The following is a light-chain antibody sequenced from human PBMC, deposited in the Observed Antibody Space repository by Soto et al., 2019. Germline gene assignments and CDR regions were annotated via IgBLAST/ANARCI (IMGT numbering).Light chain of an antibody. Sequence: DIQMTQSPSSLSASVGDRVTITCRASQSSNSHLNWYQQRPGKAPNLLIYAASSLPIGVPPRFSGRESGTDYTLTISRLQSEDLATYFCQQSYKTPCTFGQGTKLEI. CDR1: QSSNSH. V-gene: IGKV1-39*01. CDR2: AAS. J-gene: IGKJ2*02. CDR3: QQSYKTPCT.